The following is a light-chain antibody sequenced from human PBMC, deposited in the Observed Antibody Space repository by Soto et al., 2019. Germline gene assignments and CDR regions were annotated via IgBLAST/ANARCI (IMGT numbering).Light chain of an antibody. J-gene: IGKJ1*01. Sequence: DIQMTQSPSTLSASVGDRVTITCRASQSISSWLAWYQQKPGKAPKLLIYKASSLESGVPSRFSGSVSGTEFTLTISSLQPDDFATYYCQQYNSYSPSFGQGTKV. CDR1: QSISSW. CDR2: KAS. V-gene: IGKV1-5*03. CDR3: QQYNSYSPS.